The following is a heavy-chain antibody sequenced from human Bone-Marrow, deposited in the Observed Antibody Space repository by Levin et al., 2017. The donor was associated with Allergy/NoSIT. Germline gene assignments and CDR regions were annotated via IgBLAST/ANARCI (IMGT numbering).Heavy chain of an antibody. Sequence: PGGSLRLSCAASGFTFGTDAMNWVRQAPGKGLEWVASITGSGTVTYYADSVKGRFTISRDNHNNTLYLHMNSLRAEDTAIYYCAKRGGGVDTEIDYWGQGTLVTVSS. V-gene: IGHV3-23*01. J-gene: IGHJ4*02. CDR3: AKRGGGVDTEIDY. D-gene: IGHD2-15*01. CDR1: GFTFGTDA. CDR2: ITGSGTVT.